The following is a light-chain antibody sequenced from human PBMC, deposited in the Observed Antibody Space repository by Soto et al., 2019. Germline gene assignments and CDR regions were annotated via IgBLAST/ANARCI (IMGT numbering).Light chain of an antibody. CDR2: AAS. CDR3: QQLNTYPLT. Sequence: DIQLTQSPSFLSASVRDRVTITCRASQDIGTSLAWYQQRPGKAPKVLITAASTSQSEVPPRFSGSGSGTEFTLTISSLQPEDLATYDCQQLNTYPLTFGGGTKVEI. CDR1: QDIGTS. J-gene: IGKJ4*01. V-gene: IGKV1-9*01.